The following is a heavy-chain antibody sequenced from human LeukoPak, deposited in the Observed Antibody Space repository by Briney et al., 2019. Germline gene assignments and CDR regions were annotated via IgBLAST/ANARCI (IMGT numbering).Heavy chain of an antibody. CDR3: ARGVRRWLQFFFDY. Sequence: GASVKVSCKASGYTFTSYDINWVRQATGQGLEWMGWMNPNSGNTGYAQKFQGRVTITRNTSASTAYMELSSLRSEDTAVYYCARGVRRWLQFFFDYWGQGTLVTVSS. CDR1: GYTFTSYD. D-gene: IGHD5-24*01. J-gene: IGHJ4*02. CDR2: MNPNSGNT. V-gene: IGHV1-8*03.